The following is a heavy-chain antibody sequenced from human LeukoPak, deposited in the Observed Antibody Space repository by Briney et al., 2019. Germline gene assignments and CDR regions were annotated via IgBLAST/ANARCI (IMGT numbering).Heavy chain of an antibody. J-gene: IGHJ4*02. CDR1: GGSFSGYY. V-gene: IGHV4-34*01. CDR3: ARGRRVTHFDY. D-gene: IGHD2-21*02. Sequence: SETLSLTCAVYGGSFSGYYWSWIRQPPGKGLEWIGEINHSGSTNYNPSLKSRVTISVDTSKNQFSLKLSPVTAADTAVYYCARGRRVTHFDYWGQGTLVTVSS. CDR2: INHSGST.